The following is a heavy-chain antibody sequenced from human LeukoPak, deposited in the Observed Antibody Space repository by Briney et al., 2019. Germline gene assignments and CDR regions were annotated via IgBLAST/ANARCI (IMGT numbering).Heavy chain of an antibody. CDR3: ARGPH. J-gene: IGHJ4*02. Sequence: QAGGSLRLSCAASGFTVSSTYMSWVRQAPGKGLEWVSTLYSGGSTHYADSVKGRFTISRDNAKNSVYLQMNSLRTEDTAVYYCARGPHWGQGTLVTVSS. CDR1: GFTVSSTY. CDR2: LYSGGST. V-gene: IGHV3-66*01.